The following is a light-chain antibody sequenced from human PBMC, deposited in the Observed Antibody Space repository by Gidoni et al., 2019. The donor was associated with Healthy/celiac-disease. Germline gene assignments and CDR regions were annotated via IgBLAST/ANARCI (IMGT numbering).Light chain of an antibody. CDR3: QQYGSSPYT. CDR2: GES. CDR1: QSVSSSY. V-gene: IGKV3-20*01. J-gene: IGKJ2*01. Sequence: VFTQSPGTLSLSPGERATLSCRASQSVSSSYLAWYQQKPGQAPRLLIYGESSRATGIPDRFSGSGSGTDFTLTISRLEPEDFAVYYCQQYGSSPYTFGQGTKLEIK.